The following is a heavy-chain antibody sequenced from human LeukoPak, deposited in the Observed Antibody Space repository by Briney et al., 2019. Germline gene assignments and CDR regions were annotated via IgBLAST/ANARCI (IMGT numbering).Heavy chain of an antibody. D-gene: IGHD6-19*01. CDR3: ARDPTNQWLGPRPHFDY. V-gene: IGHV3-11*01. CDR1: GFTFSDYY. CDR2: ISSSGSTI. Sequence: KSGGSLRLSCAASGFTFSDYYMSWIRQAPGKGLEWVSYISSSGSTIYYADSVKGRFTISRDNAKNSLYLQMNSLRAEDTAVYYCARDPTNQWLGPRPHFDYWGQGTLVTVSS. J-gene: IGHJ4*02.